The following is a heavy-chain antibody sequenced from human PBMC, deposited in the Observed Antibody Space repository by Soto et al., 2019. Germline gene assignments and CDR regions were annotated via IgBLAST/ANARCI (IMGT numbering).Heavy chain of an antibody. V-gene: IGHV1-18*01. CDR1: GYTFTSYG. Sequence: ASVKVSCKASGYTFTSYGLTWVRQAPGQGLEWMGWISAYNGNTNYAQRLQDRVTMTIDTSTSTAYMELRSLRADDTAVYFCARDLFQAARPDYWGQGTLVTVSS. J-gene: IGHJ4*02. CDR2: ISAYNGNT. D-gene: IGHD6-6*01. CDR3: ARDLFQAARPDY.